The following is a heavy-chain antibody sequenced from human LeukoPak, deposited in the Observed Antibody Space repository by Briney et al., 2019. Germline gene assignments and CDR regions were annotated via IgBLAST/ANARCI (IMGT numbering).Heavy chain of an antibody. V-gene: IGHV4-34*01. CDR1: GGSFSGYY. CDR2: INHSGST. Sequence: SETLSLTCAVYGGSFSGYYWSWIRQPPGKGLEWIGEINHSGSTNYNPSLKSRVTISVDTSKNQFSLKLSSVTAADTAVYYCARVVGIVVVPAAITNDAFDIWGQGTMVTVS. J-gene: IGHJ3*02. D-gene: IGHD2-2*02. CDR3: ARVVGIVVVPAAITNDAFDI.